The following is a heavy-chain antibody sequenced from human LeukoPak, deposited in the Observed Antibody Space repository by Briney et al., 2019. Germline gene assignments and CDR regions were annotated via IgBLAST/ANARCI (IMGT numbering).Heavy chain of an antibody. Sequence: ASVKVSCKASGYTFTSYAMNWVRQAPGQGLEWMGWINTNTGNPTYAQGFTGRFVFSLDTSVSTAYLQISSLTAEDTAVYYCARAMESIAVAGTVGYYFDYWGQGTLVTVSS. CDR2: INTNTGNP. CDR3: ARAMESIAVAGTVGYYFDY. V-gene: IGHV7-4-1*02. J-gene: IGHJ4*02. D-gene: IGHD6-19*01. CDR1: GYTFTSYA.